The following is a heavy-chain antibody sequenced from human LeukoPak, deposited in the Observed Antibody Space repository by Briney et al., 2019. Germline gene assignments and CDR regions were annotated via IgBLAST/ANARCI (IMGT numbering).Heavy chain of an antibody. CDR3: ARSGSRELVLFDLGY. CDR2: INPNSGGT. CDR1: GYTFTGYY. V-gene: IGHV1-2*06. J-gene: IGHJ4*02. D-gene: IGHD5-24*01. Sequence: ASVKVSCKASGYTFTGYYMHWVRQAPGQGLEWMGRINPNSGGTNYAQKFQGRVTMTRDRSISKAYMELSRLRSDDTAVYYCARSGSRELVLFDLGYWGQGTLVTVSS.